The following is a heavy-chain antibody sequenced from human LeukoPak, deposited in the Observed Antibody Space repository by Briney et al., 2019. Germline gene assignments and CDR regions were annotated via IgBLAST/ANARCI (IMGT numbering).Heavy chain of an antibody. V-gene: IGHV4-38-2*02. D-gene: IGHD3-16*01. Sequence: SETLSLTCTVSGYSISSGYYWGWIRQPPGKGLEWIGSIYHSGNTYYNPSLKSRVTISVDTSKNQFSLKLSSVTAADTAVYYCASNLITFGGVSPYYYMDVWGKGTTVTVSS. CDR3: ASNLITFGGVSPYYYMDV. CDR1: GYSISSGYY. CDR2: IYHSGNT. J-gene: IGHJ6*03.